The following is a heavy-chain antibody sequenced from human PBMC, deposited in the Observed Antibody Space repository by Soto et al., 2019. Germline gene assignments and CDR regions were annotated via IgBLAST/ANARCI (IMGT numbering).Heavy chain of an antibody. Sequence: QVQLVESGGGVVQPGKSLRLYCATSGFTFRSYDMHWVRQAPGKGLEWLAVISRDGNNKDYGDSVKGRFTISRDNSKNTLFLQMNSLRDEDSAVYYCAKDAYTPIRTTAHDAGGLDHWGRGTLVTVSS. CDR3: AKDAYTPIRTTAHDAGGLDH. V-gene: IGHV3-30*18. CDR2: ISRDGNNK. D-gene: IGHD4-4*01. J-gene: IGHJ4*02. CDR1: GFTFRSYD.